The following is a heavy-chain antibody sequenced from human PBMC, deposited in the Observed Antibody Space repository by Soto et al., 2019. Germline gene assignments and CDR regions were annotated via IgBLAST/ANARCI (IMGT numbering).Heavy chain of an antibody. Sequence: GGSLRLSCAASGFSLSSYMMNCVRQAPGQGLEWIAYITNTGSAIDYCDLLKGLYTDTRNYDNYSLYLKINSLKAEDPTLSYCSRDAPYPQGRWLNLDLSGQGTLVTVS. CDR2: ITNTGSAI. V-gene: IGHV3-48*03. D-gene: IGHD3-10*01. J-gene: IGHJ5*02. CDR1: GFSLSSYM. CDR3: SRDAPYPQGRWLNLDL.